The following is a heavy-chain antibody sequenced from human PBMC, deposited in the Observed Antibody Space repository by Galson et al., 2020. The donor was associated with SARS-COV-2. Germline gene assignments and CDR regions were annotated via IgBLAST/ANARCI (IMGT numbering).Heavy chain of an antibody. J-gene: IGHJ2*01. D-gene: IGHD3-22*01. CDR1: GISFSSYG. Sequence: GASLKISCAASGISFSSYGMYWVRQAPGKGLELVASIWIAGSNKYYADSVKGRFTISRDNSKTPLVLQMISLRGEDKAIYYCARGGFGDPGYFGLWGRGTLVTVSS. CDR2: IWIAGSNK. CDR3: ARGGFGDPGYFGL. V-gene: IGHV3-33*01.